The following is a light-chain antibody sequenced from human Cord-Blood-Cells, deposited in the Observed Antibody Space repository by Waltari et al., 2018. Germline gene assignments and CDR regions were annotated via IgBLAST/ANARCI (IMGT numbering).Light chain of an antibody. J-gene: IGLJ3*02. CDR1: SSDVGSYNL. CDR2: EGS. V-gene: IGLV2-23*01. Sequence: QSALTQPASVSGSPGQSITISCTGTSSDVGSYNLLSWYQQHPGKAPKLMLYEGSKRPSGVSNRFSGSKSGNTASLTISGLQAEDEADYYCCSYAGSSTWVFGGGTKLTVL. CDR3: CSYAGSSTWV.